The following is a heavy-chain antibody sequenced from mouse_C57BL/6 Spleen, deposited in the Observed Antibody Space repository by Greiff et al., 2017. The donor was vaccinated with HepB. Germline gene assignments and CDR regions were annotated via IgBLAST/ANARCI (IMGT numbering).Heavy chain of an antibody. CDR2: IYPGDGDT. J-gene: IGHJ2*01. V-gene: IGHV1-82*01. Sequence: VQLQQSGPELVKPGASVKISCKASGYAFSSSWMNWVKQRPGKGLEWIGRIYPGDGDTNYNGKFKGKATLTADKSSSTAYMQLSSLTSEDSAVYFCARSSTMMYVPLDYWGQGTTLTVSS. D-gene: IGHD2-4*01. CDR3: ARSSTMMYVPLDY. CDR1: GYAFSSSW.